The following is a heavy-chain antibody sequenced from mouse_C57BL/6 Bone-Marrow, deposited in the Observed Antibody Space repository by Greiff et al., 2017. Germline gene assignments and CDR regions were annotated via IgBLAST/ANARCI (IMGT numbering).Heavy chain of an antibody. Sequence: VKVEESGPGLVAPSQSLSITCTVSGFSLTSYGVDWVRQSPGKGLEWLGVIWGVGSTNYNSALKSRLSISKDNSKSQVFLKMNSLQTDDTAMYYCASEEDDYSFAYWGQGTLVTVSA. V-gene: IGHV2-6*01. D-gene: IGHD2-4*01. J-gene: IGHJ3*01. CDR2: IWGVGST. CDR3: ASEEDDYSFAY. CDR1: GFSLTSYG.